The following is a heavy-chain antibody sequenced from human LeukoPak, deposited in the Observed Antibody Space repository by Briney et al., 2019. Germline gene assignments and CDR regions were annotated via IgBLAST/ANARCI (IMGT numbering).Heavy chain of an antibody. D-gene: IGHD3-16*01. Sequence: SETLSLTCTVSGYSISIGYYWGWIRQPPGKGLEWIGSIYHSGSTYYNPSLKSRVTISVDTSKNQFSLKLSSVTAADTAVYYCARDSLITSTSGNWFDPWGQGTLVTVSS. CDR1: GYSISIGYY. CDR2: IYHSGST. J-gene: IGHJ5*02. V-gene: IGHV4-38-2*02. CDR3: ARDSLITSTSGNWFDP.